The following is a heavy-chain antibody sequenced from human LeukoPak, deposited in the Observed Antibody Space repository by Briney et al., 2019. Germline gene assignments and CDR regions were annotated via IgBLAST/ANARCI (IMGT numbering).Heavy chain of an antibody. Sequence: ASVEVSCKASGYTFSDNYMHWVRQAPGQGLEYMGWIKPNGGGTKYAQKFQGRVTMTRDTSISTAYMELNRLRSDDTAVYFCARGTWFGDSLGTDFWGQGTLVTVSS. CDR1: GYTFSDNY. CDR3: ARGTWFGDSLGTDF. CDR2: IKPNGGGT. D-gene: IGHD3-10*01. J-gene: IGHJ4*02. V-gene: IGHV1-2*02.